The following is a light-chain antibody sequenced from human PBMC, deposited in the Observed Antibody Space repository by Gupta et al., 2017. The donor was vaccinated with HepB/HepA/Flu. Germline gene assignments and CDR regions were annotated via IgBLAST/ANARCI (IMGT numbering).Light chain of an antibody. CDR3: CSYAGSSTVV. CDR2: EVS. CDR1: SSDVGSYNL. J-gene: IGLJ2*01. Sequence: QAALTQPASVSGSPGQSITISCTGTSSDVGSYNLVSWYQQHPRTAPKLMISEVSTRPSGVSNRFSGSQSGNTASLTISGRQAADAAAYYCCSYAGSSTVVFGGGTKLTVL. V-gene: IGLV2-23*02.